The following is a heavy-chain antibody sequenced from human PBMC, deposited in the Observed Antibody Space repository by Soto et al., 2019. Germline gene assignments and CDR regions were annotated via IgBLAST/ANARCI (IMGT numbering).Heavy chain of an antibody. Sequence: QVQLVQSGAEVKKPGASVKVSCKASGYTFTSYGISWVRQAPGQGLEWMGWISAYNGNTNYAQKLQGRVTMTTDTSTSTAYMELRSLRSDDTAVYYCARDKLGYCSSTSCYSRYYYYYMDVWGKGTTVTVSS. J-gene: IGHJ6*03. CDR1: GYTFTSYG. CDR3: ARDKLGYCSSTSCYSRYYYYYMDV. CDR2: ISAYNGNT. V-gene: IGHV1-18*01. D-gene: IGHD2-2*01.